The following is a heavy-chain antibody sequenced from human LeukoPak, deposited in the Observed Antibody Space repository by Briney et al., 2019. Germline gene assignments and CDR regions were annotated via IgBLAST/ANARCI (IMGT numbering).Heavy chain of an antibody. D-gene: IGHD3-22*01. Sequence: GGSLRLSCAASGFTFSSYAMHWVRQAPGKGLEWVAVISYDGSNKYYADSVKGRFTISRDNSKNTLYLQMNSLRAEDTAVYYFARDDSSGYYYGFWFDPWGQGTLVTVSS. J-gene: IGHJ5*02. CDR1: GFTFSSYA. CDR2: ISYDGSNK. V-gene: IGHV3-30-3*01. CDR3: ARDDSSGYYYGFWFDP.